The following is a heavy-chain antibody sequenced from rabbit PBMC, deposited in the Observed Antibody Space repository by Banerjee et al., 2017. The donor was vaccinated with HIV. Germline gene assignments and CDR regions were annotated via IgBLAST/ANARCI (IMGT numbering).Heavy chain of an antibody. D-gene: IGHD4-2*01. V-gene: IGHV1S45*01. CDR2: IYTSSGST. Sequence: EESGGDLVKPEGSLTLTCTASGFSFSNSYWICWVRQAPGKGLEWIACIYTSSGSTVYASWAKGRFTISKTSSTTVTLQMTSLTAADTATYFCAREAGSDFYFNLWGPGTLVTVS. CDR3: AREAGSDFYFNL. J-gene: IGHJ4*01. CDR1: GFSFSNSYW.